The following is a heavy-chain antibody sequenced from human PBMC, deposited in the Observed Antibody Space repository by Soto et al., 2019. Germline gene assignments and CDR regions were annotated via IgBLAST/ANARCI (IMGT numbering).Heavy chain of an antibody. J-gene: IGHJ5*02. CDR2: IYWDDDK. CDR3: AHRLRGLLGGLNWSAP. CDR1: GFSLSTSGVG. Sequence: QITLKESGPTLVKPTQTLTLTCTFSGFSLSTSGVGVGWIRQPPGKALEWLALIYWDDDKRYSPSLKSRLTTPKNTSKNRVALTLTNMDPVDTATYSCAHRLRGLLGGLNWSAPGGQGPLVTVSS. D-gene: IGHD1-26*01. V-gene: IGHV2-5*02.